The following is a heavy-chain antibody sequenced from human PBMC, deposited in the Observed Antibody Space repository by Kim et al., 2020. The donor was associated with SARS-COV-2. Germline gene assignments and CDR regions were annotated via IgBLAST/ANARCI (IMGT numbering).Heavy chain of an antibody. V-gene: IGHV3-33*01. CDR1: GFTFSRYG. CDR2: IWYDGSNK. CDR3: ARGLVDTAMAADY. J-gene: IGHJ4*02. Sequence: GGSLRLSCAASGFTFSRYGMHWVRQAPGKGLEWVAVIWYDGSNKYYADSVKGRFTISRDNSKNTLYLQMNSLRAEDTAVYYCARGLVDTAMAADYWGQGTLVTVSS. D-gene: IGHD5-18*01.